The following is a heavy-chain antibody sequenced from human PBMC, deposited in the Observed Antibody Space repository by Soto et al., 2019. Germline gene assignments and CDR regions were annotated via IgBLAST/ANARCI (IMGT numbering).Heavy chain of an antibody. Sequence: QVQLVQSGAKVKKSGAAVKVACKTSGFTFTNYWMHWVRQAPGQGLEWMGIINPSGAKTSYGQKFQGRVNMTRDTSEGAVYMELISLTSEDTAVYYYARDVWDYGANPDHWGQGTLVTVSS. CDR2: INPSGAKT. V-gene: IGHV1-46*01. CDR3: ARDVWDYGANPDH. CDR1: GFTFTNYW. J-gene: IGHJ5*02. D-gene: IGHD4-17*01.